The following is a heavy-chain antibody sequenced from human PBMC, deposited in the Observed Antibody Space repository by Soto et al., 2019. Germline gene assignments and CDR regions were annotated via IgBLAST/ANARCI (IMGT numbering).Heavy chain of an antibody. CDR1: GFTVSSNY. J-gene: IGHJ3*02. Sequence: PGGSLRLSCAASGFTVSSNYMSWVRQAPGKGLEWVSVIYSGGSTYYADSVKGRFTISRDNSKNTLYLQMNSLRAEDTAVYYCERDRAVTTVDAFDIWGQGTMVTV. D-gene: IGHD4-17*01. CDR3: ERDRAVTTVDAFDI. V-gene: IGHV3-66*01. CDR2: IYSGGST.